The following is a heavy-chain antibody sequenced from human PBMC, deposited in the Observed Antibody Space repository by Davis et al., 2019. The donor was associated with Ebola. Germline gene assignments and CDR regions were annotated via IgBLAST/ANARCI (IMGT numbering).Heavy chain of an antibody. J-gene: IGHJ4*02. CDR1: GFTFSSYW. CDR3: AYSGDLWGALDH. Sequence: GESLKISCAASGFTFSSYWMHWVRQAPGKGLVWVSRINPDGSFTDYADSVKGRFTISRDNAKNTLYLQMNNLRAEDTAVYYCAYSGDLWGALDHWGQGTLVTVSP. V-gene: IGHV3-74*01. D-gene: IGHD3-3*01. CDR2: INPDGSFT.